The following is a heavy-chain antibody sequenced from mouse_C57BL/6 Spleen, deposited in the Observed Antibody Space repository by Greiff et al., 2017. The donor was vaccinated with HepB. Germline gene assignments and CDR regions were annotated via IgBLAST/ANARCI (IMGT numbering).Heavy chain of an antibody. D-gene: IGHD2-4*01. CDR1: GYTFTSYW. J-gene: IGHJ1*03. V-gene: IGHV1-64*01. CDR2: IHPNSGST. Sequence: QVQLQQPGAELVKPGASVKLSCKASGYTFTSYWMHWVKQRPGQGLEWIGMIHPNSGSTNYNEKFKSKATLTVDKSSSTAYMQLSSLTSEDSAVYYCARSFYDYDTYWYFDVWGTGTTVTVSS. CDR3: ARSFYDYDTYWYFDV.